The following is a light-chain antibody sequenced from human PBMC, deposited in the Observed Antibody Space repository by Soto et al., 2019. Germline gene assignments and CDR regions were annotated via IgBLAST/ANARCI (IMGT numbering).Light chain of an antibody. CDR2: AAS. CDR1: QSISSY. Sequence: DIQMTQSPSYLSESVGDRVTITCRASQSISSYLNWYQQKPGKAPKLLIYAASRLQSGVPSRFSGSGSGTDFTLTISSLQPEDFATYYCQQSYITLFTFGQGTRLEIK. J-gene: IGKJ5*01. V-gene: IGKV1-39*01. CDR3: QQSYITLFT.